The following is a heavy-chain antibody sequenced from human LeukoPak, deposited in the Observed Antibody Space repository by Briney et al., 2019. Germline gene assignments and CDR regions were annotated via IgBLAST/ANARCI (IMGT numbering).Heavy chain of an antibody. CDR2: ISGSGGST. Sequence: PGGSLRLSCAASGFTFSSYAMSWVRQAPGKGLEWVSAISGSGGSTYYADSVKSRFTISRDNAKNSLYLQMNSLRAEDTAVYYCARDWLLVGEDYWGQGTLVTVSS. D-gene: IGHD1-26*01. CDR1: GFTFSSYA. J-gene: IGHJ4*02. V-gene: IGHV3-23*01. CDR3: ARDWLLVGEDY.